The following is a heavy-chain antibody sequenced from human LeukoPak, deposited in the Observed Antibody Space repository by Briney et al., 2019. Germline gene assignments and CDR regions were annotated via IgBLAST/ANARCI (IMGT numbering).Heavy chain of an antibody. D-gene: IGHD2-2*01. J-gene: IGHJ6*02. Sequence: GSSVTVSCTASGGTFSSYAISWVRQAPGQGLEWMGRIIPIFGIANYAQKFQGRVTITADKSTSTAYMELSSLRSEDTAVYYCASSTLMPTGDGIYYYYGMDVWGQGTTVTVSS. CDR1: GGTFSSYA. V-gene: IGHV1-69*04. CDR3: ASSTLMPTGDGIYYYYGMDV. CDR2: IIPIFGIA.